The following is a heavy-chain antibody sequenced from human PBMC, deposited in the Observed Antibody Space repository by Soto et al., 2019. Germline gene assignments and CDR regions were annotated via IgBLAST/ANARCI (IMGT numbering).Heavy chain of an antibody. V-gene: IGHV3-30-3*01. CDR2: ISYDGSNK. Sequence: QVQLVESGGGVVQPGRSLRLSCAASGFTFSSYAMHWVRQAPGKGLEWVAIISYDGSNKYYADSVKGRFTISRDDSKNTLYLQMNSLRAEDTAVYYCARDQCGGDSCYIYFFDCWGQGTLVTVSS. D-gene: IGHD2-21*02. CDR1: GFTFSSYA. J-gene: IGHJ4*02. CDR3: ARDQCGGDSCYIYFFDC.